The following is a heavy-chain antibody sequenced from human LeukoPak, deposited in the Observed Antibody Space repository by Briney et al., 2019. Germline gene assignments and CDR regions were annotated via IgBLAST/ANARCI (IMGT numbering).Heavy chain of an antibody. Sequence: GGSLRLSCTASGCSLTLDRMNLLGQAPGKGLEWLSSIRSSSNEIYYADSVKGRFTISRDNAKNSVYLQMSSQPAKSRPVYYGMRDLELYNDAFDVWGQGTRVIVSS. V-gene: IGHV3-21*03. CDR2: IRSSSNEI. CDR1: GCSLTLDR. J-gene: IGHJ3*01. CDR3: MRDLELYNDAFDV. D-gene: IGHD1-14*01.